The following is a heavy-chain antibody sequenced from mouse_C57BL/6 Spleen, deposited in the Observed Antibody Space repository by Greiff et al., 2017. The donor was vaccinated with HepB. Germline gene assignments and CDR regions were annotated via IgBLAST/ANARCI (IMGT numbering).Heavy chain of an antibody. CDR3: ARRCGYYSSSWYFDV. CDR1: GYTFTSYW. D-gene: IGHD1-1*01. V-gene: IGHV1-59*01. Sequence: QVQLKQPGAELVRPGTSVKLSCKASGYTFTSYWMHWVKQRPGQGLEWIGVIDPSDSYTNYNQKFKGKATLTVDTSSSTAYMQLSSLTSEDSAVYYCARRCGYYSSSWYFDVWGTGTTVTVSS. J-gene: IGHJ1*03. CDR2: IDPSDSYT.